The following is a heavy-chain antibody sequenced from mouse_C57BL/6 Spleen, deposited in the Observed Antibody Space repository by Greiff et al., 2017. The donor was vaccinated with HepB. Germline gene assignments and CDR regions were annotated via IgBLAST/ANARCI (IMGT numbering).Heavy chain of an antibody. Sequence: VQLQQSGPELVKPGASVKISCKASGYAFSSSWMNWVKQRPGKGLEWIGRIYPGDGDTNYNGKFKGKATLTADKSSSTAYMQLSSLPSEDSAVYFCARGDSSGTGYYFDYWGQGTTLTVSS. D-gene: IGHD3-2*02. CDR1: GYAFSSSW. V-gene: IGHV1-82*01. J-gene: IGHJ2*01. CDR2: IYPGDGDT. CDR3: ARGDSSGTGYYFDY.